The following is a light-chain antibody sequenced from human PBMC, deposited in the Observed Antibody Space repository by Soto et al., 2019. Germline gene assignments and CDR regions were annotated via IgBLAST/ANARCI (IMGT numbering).Light chain of an antibody. V-gene: IGKV3-11*01. CDR2: DAS. J-gene: IGKJ3*01. CDR3: QQRSNWPPNT. Sequence: EIVLTQAPAILSLSPGERATLSCRASQSVSRYVAWYQQKPGQPPRLLNYDASNRATGVPDRFSGSGSGTDFTLTISSLEPEDFAVYYCQQRSNWPPNTFGPGTKVDVK. CDR1: QSVSRY.